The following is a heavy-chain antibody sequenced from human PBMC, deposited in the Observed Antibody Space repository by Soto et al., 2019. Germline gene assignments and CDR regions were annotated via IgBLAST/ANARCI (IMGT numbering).Heavy chain of an antibody. CDR3: AREANLWTANWFDP. J-gene: IGHJ5*02. D-gene: IGHD3-10*01. V-gene: IGHV4-30-4*01. Sequence: SETLSLTCTVSGGSISSGDYYWSWIRQPPGKGLEWIGYIYYSGSTYYNPSLKSRVTISVDTSKNQFSLKLSSVTAADTAVYYCAREANLWTANWFDPSGKVPLVTIS. CDR1: GGSISSGDYY. CDR2: IYYSGST.